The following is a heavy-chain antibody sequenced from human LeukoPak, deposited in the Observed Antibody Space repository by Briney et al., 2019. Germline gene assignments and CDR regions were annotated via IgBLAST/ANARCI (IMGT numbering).Heavy chain of an antibody. CDR2: VYFGGST. V-gene: IGHV4-39*07. Sequence: SETLSLTCTVSGGSISSYYWGWIRQSPGKGLEWIGSVYFGGSTYYSPSLKSRVTISADTSKNQFSLKLTSVTAADTAVYYCARRTLYSSGLYAPTYYYDHWGQGTLVTVSS. CDR3: ARRTLYSSGLYAPTYYYDH. CDR1: GGSISSYY. J-gene: IGHJ4*02. D-gene: IGHD6-19*01.